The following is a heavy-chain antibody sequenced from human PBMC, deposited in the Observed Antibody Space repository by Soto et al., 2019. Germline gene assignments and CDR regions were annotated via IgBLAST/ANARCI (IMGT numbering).Heavy chain of an antibody. CDR2: ISWDGLAQ. V-gene: IGHV3-30*18. CDR3: AKETIQVGGPNYFDY. J-gene: IGHJ4*02. Sequence: VQLVGSGGGVVQPGRSLRLLCEASGFSFSRYGMHWVRQAPGMGLEWVAVISWDGLAQYYADSVKGRFTISRDNSQSTLYLQMNSLRTEDTAIYYCAKETIQVGGPNYFDYWGQGALVTVSS. CDR1: GFSFSRYG. D-gene: IGHD1-1*01.